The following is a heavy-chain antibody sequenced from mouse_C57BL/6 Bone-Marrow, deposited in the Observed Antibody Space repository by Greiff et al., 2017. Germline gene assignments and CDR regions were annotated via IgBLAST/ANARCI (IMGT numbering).Heavy chain of an antibody. V-gene: IGHV5-6*01. CDR1: GFTFSSYG. J-gene: IGHJ1*03. CDR2: ISSGGSYT. D-gene: IGHD2-3*01. Sequence: EVKLMESGGDLVKPGGSLKLSCAASGFTFSSYGMSWVRQTPDKRLEWVATISSGGSYTYYPDSVKGRFTISRDNAKNTLYLQMSSLKSEDTAMYYCASHDGYFYWYFDVWGKGTTVTVSS. CDR3: ASHDGYFYWYFDV.